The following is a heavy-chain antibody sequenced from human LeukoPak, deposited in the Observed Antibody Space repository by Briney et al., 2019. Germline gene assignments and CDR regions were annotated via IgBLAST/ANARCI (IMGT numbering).Heavy chain of an antibody. J-gene: IGHJ4*02. Sequence: GGSLRLSCAASGFTFSSYSMNWVRQAPGKGLEWVSYISSTGNTIFYADSVKGRFTSSRDNAKNSLYLEMKSLRAEDTAIYYCARLGSCSGGSCYSLDYWGQGTLVTVSS. V-gene: IGHV3-48*04. D-gene: IGHD2-15*01. CDR3: ARLGSCSGGSCYSLDY. CDR1: GFTFSSYS. CDR2: ISSTGNTI.